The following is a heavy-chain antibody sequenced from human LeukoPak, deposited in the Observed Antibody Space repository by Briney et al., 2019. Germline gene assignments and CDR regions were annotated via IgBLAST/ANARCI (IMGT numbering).Heavy chain of an antibody. V-gene: IGHV4-4*07. J-gene: IGHJ4*02. CDR2: IYTSGST. D-gene: IGHD1/OR15-1a*01. CDR3: AKSPSLGQQYFDS. Sequence: PSETLSLTCTVSGGSISSYYWSWIRQPAGKGLEWIGRIYTSGSTNYNPSLKSRVTMSADTSKNQFSLKLSSVTAADTAVYFCAKSPSLGQQYFDSWGQGILVTVSS. CDR1: GGSISSYY.